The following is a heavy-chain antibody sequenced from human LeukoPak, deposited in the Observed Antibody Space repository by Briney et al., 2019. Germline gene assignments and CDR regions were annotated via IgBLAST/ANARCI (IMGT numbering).Heavy chain of an antibody. D-gene: IGHD3-22*01. Sequence: GGSLRLSCAASGFTFSSYGMHWVRQAPGKGLEWVAVISYDGSNKYYADSVKGRFTISRDNSKNTLYLQMNSLRAEDTAVYYCARALGLSSDYDSSGPGWFDPWGQGTLVTVSS. CDR3: ARALGLSSDYDSSGPGWFDP. J-gene: IGHJ5*02. CDR1: GFTFSSYG. V-gene: IGHV3-30*03. CDR2: ISYDGSNK.